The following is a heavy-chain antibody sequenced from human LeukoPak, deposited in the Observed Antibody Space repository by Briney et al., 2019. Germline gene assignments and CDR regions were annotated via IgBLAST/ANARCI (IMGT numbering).Heavy chain of an antibody. CDR1: GGSITSSNYF. Sequence: PSETLSLTCTVSGGSITSSNYFWGWIRQSPGKGLEWIGSIYYSGSTYYNPSLKSRVTISVDTSKNQFSLKLSSVTAADTAVYYCARYSGLYDLWSGYNPLTIDYWGQGTLVTVSS. CDR2: IYYSGST. D-gene: IGHD3-3*01. V-gene: IGHV4-39*07. CDR3: ARYSGLYDLWSGYNPLTIDY. J-gene: IGHJ4*02.